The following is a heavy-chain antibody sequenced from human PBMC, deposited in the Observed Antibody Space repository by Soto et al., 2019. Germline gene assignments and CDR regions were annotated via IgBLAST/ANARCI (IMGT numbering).Heavy chain of an antibody. D-gene: IGHD3-3*01. CDR2: ISGSGGST. CDR3: AKGCPTTYYDFWSGYYGCSDTIDY. J-gene: IGHJ4*02. CDR1: GFTFSSSA. V-gene: IGHV3-23*01. Sequence: PGGSLRLSCAASGFTFSSSARSWVRQAPGLGLEWVSAISGSGGSTYYADSVKGRFTISRDNSKNTLYLQMNSLRAEDTAVYYCAKGCPTTYYDFWSGYYGCSDTIDYWGQGT.